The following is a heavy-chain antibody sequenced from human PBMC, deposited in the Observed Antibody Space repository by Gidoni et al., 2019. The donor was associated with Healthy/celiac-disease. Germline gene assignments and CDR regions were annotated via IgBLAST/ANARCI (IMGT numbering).Heavy chain of an antibody. CDR3: AKDLGSHYYYGMDV. CDR1: GFPLSSYG. CDR2: ISYDGSNK. D-gene: IGHD2-15*01. Sequence: QVQLVESGGGVVQPGRSLNLSCAASGFPLSSYGMHWVRQAPGKGLEWVAVISYDGSNKYYADSVKGRFTISRDNSKNTLYLQMNSLRAEDTAVYYCAKDLGSHYYYGMDVWGQGTTVTVSS. J-gene: IGHJ6*02. V-gene: IGHV3-30*18.